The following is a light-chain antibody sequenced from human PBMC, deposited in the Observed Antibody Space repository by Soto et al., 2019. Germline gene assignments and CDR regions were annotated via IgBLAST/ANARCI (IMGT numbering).Light chain of an antibody. CDR1: QSVSSNN. CDR2: GAS. Sequence: EIVLTQSPGTLSLSPGERATLSCRASQSVSSNNLVWYQQKPGQAPRLLIYGASYRAAGIPDRFSGSGSGTDFTLTITSLQPEDSATYYCQHANSFPITFGQGTRLGIK. V-gene: IGKV3-20*01. J-gene: IGKJ5*01. CDR3: QHANSFPIT.